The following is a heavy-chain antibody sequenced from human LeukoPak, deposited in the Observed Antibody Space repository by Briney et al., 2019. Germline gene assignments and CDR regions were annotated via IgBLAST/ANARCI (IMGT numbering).Heavy chain of an antibody. Sequence: GGSLRLSCAGSGFTFSGYGMHWVRQAPGKGLEWVAVTSYDGSNKYYADSVKGRFTISRDNSKNTLYLQMNSLRAEDTAVYYCARGGYYYDSSGYYYWRFAFDIWGQGTMVTVSS. CDR3: ARGGYYYDSSGYYYWRFAFDI. CDR1: GFTFSGYG. CDR2: TSYDGSNK. D-gene: IGHD3-22*01. J-gene: IGHJ3*02. V-gene: IGHV3-30*19.